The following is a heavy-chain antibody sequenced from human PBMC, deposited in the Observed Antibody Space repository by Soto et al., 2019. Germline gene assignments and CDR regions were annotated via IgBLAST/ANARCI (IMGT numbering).Heavy chain of an antibody. CDR2: IIPIFGTA. CDR3: AREIVGAQIHHPIHNWFDP. CDR1: GGTFSSYA. Sequence: GASVKVSCKASGGTFSSYAISWVRQAPGQGLEWMGGIIPIFGTANYAQKFQGRVTITADESTSTAYMELNSLRGEDTAVYYCAREIVGAQIHHPIHNWFDPWGQGTLVTVSS. V-gene: IGHV1-69*13. J-gene: IGHJ5*02. D-gene: IGHD1-26*01.